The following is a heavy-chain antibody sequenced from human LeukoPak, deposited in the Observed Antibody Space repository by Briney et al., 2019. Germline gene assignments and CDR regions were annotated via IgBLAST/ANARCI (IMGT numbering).Heavy chain of an antibody. D-gene: IGHD3-10*01. CDR3: ARDLSWGVEGSGSYSVDWLDP. Sequence: ASVKVSCKASGYTFTSYGISWVRQAPGQGLEWMGWISGYNGNTNYAQKSQDRVTMTTDTSTSTAYMELRSLRSDDTAVYYCARDLSWGVEGSGSYSVDWLDPWGQGTLVTVSS. V-gene: IGHV1-18*01. CDR1: GYTFTSYG. J-gene: IGHJ5*02. CDR2: ISGYNGNT.